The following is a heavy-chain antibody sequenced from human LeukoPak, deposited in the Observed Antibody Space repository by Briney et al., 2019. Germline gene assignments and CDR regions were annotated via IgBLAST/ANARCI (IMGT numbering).Heavy chain of an antibody. CDR1: GYIFTDYY. V-gene: IGHV1/OR15-1*04. CDR3: TRDLTISGPIGI. D-gene: IGHD3-9*01. Sequence: ASVKVSCKASGYIFTDYYMHWVRQAPGQELGWMGRINPNSGGTNYAQKFQGRVTMTRDTSISTAYMELSRLRSDDTAKYYCTRDLTISGPIGIWGQGTLVTVSA. J-gene: IGHJ4*02. CDR2: INPNSGGT.